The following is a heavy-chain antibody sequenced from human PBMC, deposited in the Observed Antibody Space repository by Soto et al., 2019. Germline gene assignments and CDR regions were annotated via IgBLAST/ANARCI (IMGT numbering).Heavy chain of an antibody. CDR1: GGSISSYY. D-gene: IGHD1-26*01. CDR3: ARRVPGIATEF. Sequence: PSETLSLTCTVSGGSISSYYWSWIRQPPGKGLEWIGEINHSGSVNYNPSLKSRVTISVDTTKNQFSLKLRSVTAADTAVYYCARRVPGIATEFWGHGILVTVSS. J-gene: IGHJ4*01. CDR2: INHSGSV. V-gene: IGHV4-34*01.